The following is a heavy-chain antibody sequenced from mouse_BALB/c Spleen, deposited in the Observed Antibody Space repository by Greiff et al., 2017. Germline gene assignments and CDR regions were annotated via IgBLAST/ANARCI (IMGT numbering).Heavy chain of an antibody. CDR3: ARSTMITNYYAMDY. V-gene: IGHV1-80*01. D-gene: IGHD2-4*01. CDR2: IYPGDGDT. Sequence: VQLQQSGAELVRPGSSVKISCKASGYAFSSYWMNWVKQRPGQGLEWIGQIYPGDGDTNYNGKFKGKATLTADKSSSTAYMQLSSLTSEDSAVYFCARSTMITNYYAMDYWGQGTSVTVSS. CDR1: GYAFSSYW. J-gene: IGHJ4*01.